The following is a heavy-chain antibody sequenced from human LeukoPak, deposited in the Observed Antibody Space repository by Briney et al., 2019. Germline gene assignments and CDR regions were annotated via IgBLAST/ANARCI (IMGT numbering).Heavy chain of an antibody. J-gene: IGHJ4*02. Sequence: GASVNVSFKASGYTFSSYPMIWVRQAPGQGLEWMGWIDTNTGNPSNAQGFTGRFVFSLDTSVSTTFLYINNLKADDTAVYYCARGGGARLRYPFDYWGQGTLVTVSS. CDR2: IDTNTGNP. CDR3: ARGGGARLRYPFDY. D-gene: IGHD3-16*01. CDR1: GYTFSSYP. V-gene: IGHV7-4-1*02.